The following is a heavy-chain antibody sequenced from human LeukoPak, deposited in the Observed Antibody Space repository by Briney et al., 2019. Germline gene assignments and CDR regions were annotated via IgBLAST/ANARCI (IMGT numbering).Heavy chain of an antibody. CDR2: IYYSGSN. D-gene: IGHD3-3*01. V-gene: IGHV4-59*01. CDR3: ARASPQYYDFWSGYYPLGHYYYMDV. J-gene: IGHJ6*03. CDR1: GGSISSYY. Sequence: SETLSLTCTVSGGSISSYYWRWIRQPPGKGLEWIGYIYYSGSNNYNPSLKRRGTISVDTSKNQFSLKLSSVTAADTAVYYCARASPQYYDFWSGYYPLGHYYYMDVWGKGTTVTVSS.